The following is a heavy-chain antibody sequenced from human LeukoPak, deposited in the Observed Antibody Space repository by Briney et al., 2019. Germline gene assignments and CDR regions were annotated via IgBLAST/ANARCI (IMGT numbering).Heavy chain of an antibody. Sequence: SETLSLTCVVDAGSFSGYYWSWIRQPPGKGLEWIGEINHSGSTNYNPSLKSRVTISVDTSKNQFSLKLSSVTAAGTAVYDCARGGYSSGWYRVYYFEYWGRGTLVTVSS. CDR1: AGSFSGYY. CDR3: ARGGYSSGWYRVYYFEY. J-gene: IGHJ4*02. CDR2: INHSGST. D-gene: IGHD6-19*01. V-gene: IGHV4-34*01.